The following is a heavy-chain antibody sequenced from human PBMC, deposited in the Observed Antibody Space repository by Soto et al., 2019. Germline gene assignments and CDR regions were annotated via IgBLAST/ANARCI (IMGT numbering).Heavy chain of an antibody. CDR2: LYTAGSK. CDR3: ARCGFGHGLPEEFFES. D-gene: IGHD3-10*01. Sequence: QPGGSLRLSCATSGFNIRYSYMSWVRQAPGKGLEWVSTLYTAGSKYYADSVKGRFTISRDNSNSTLWLQMKDLRAVDTAVYYCARCGFGHGLPEEFFESWGQGTLVTVTS. V-gene: IGHV3-66*01. CDR1: GFNIRYSY. J-gene: IGHJ4*02.